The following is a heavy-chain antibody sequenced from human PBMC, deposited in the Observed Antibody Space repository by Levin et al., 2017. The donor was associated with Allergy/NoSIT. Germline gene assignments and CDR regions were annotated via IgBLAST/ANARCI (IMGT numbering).Heavy chain of an antibody. V-gene: IGHV3-30*18. CDR2: TSYDGNDK. J-gene: IGHJ6*02. CDR3: AKDLRSVERWYYNGMDV. D-gene: IGHD4-17*01. CDR1: GFTFSSYG. Sequence: GESLKISCAASGFTFSSYGMHWVRQAPGKGLEWVAFTSYDGNDKYYAESLRGRITISRDNAKNTLYLQMNSLRAEDTAVYYCAKDLRSVERWYYNGMDVWGQGTTVTVSS.